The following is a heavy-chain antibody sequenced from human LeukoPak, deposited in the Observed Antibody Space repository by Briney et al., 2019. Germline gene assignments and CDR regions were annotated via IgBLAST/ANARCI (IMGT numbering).Heavy chain of an antibody. CDR2: ISSSSSYI. J-gene: IGHJ4*02. Sequence: PGGSLRLSCAASGFTFSSNYMSWVRQAPGKGLEWVSSISSSSSYIYYADSVKGRFTISRDNAKNSLYLQMNSLRAEDTAVYYCARDIPTMVRGVIPRFDYWGQGTLVTVSS. CDR1: GFTFSSNY. V-gene: IGHV3-21*01. CDR3: ARDIPTMVRGVIPRFDY. D-gene: IGHD3-10*01.